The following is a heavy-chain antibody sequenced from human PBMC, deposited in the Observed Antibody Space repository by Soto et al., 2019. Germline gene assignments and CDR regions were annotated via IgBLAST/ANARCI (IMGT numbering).Heavy chain of an antibody. V-gene: IGHV3-30*18. J-gene: IGHJ6*03. CDR2: ITYNGSNK. CDR3: AKEKIYYDTENHFTYYPMDA. Sequence: PGGSLRLSCAASGFIFSRYGIHWARQAPAKGLEWVALITYNGSNKYYGDSVKGRFTISRDNSKNTLYLQMNSLRLEDSAFYYCAKEKIYYDTENHFTYYPMDAWGQGTTVTVSS. D-gene: IGHD3-16*01. CDR1: GFIFSRYG.